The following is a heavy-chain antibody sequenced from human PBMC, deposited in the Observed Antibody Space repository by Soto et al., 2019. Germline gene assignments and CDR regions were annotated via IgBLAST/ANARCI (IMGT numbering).Heavy chain of an antibody. D-gene: IGHD3-10*01. CDR2: IYYSGST. CDR3: ARLRARGSGSYYEGDPGPYYFDY. Sequence: SETLSLTCTVSGGSISSSSYYWGWIRQPPGKGLEWIGSIYYSGSTYYNPSLKSRVTISVDTSKNQFSLKLSSVTAADTAVYYCARLRARGSGSYYEGDPGPYYFDYWGQGTLVT. V-gene: IGHV4-39*01. J-gene: IGHJ4*02. CDR1: GGSISSSSYY.